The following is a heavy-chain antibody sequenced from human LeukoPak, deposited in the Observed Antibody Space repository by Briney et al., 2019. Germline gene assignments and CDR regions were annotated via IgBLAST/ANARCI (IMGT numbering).Heavy chain of an antibody. CDR2: IYTTGKT. V-gene: IGHV4-4*07. Sequence: SETLSLTCTVSSGSMNSYYWGWVRQPAGRGLEWIGRIYTTGKTGYDHSLKSRLTMSVDTSKRQFSLNLRSVSAADTAIYYCARHGYTASHYFLDYWSQGTLVTVSS. CDR1: SGSMNSYY. CDR3: ARHGYTASHYFLDY. J-gene: IGHJ4*02. D-gene: IGHD3-16*01.